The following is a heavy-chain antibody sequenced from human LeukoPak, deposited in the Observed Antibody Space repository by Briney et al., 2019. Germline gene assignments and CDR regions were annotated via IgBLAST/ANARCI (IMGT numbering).Heavy chain of an antibody. CDR3: AKDLFGGYSTYYYYYMDV. D-gene: IGHD4-11*01. CDR2: IRYDGSNK. CDR1: GFTFSSYG. Sequence: PGGSLRLSCAASGFTFSSYGMHWVRQAPGKGLEWVAFIRYDGSNKYYADSVKGRFTISRDNSKNTLYLQMNSLRAEDTAVYYCAKDLFGGYSTYYYYYMDVWGKGTTVTVSS. J-gene: IGHJ6*03. V-gene: IGHV3-30*02.